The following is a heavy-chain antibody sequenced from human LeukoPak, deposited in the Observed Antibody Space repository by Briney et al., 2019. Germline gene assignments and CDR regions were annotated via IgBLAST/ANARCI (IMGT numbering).Heavy chain of an antibody. V-gene: IGHV1-8*03. CDR3: ARTRSGYYPMDP. CDR2: MNPNSGNT. D-gene: IGHD3-22*01. CDR1: GYTFTSYD. J-gene: IGHJ5*02. Sequence: ASVKVSCKASGYTFTSYDINWVRQATGQGLEWMGWMNPNSGNTGYAQKFQGGVTITRNTSISTAYMELSSLRSEDTAVYYCARTRSGYYPMDPWGQGTLVTVSS.